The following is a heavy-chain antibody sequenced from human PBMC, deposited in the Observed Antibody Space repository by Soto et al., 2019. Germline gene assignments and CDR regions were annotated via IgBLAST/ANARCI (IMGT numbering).Heavy chain of an antibody. J-gene: IGHJ6*03. Sequence: SVKVSCKASGFTFTSSAMQWVRQARGQRLEWIGWIVVGSGNTNYAQKFQERVTITRDMSTSTAYMELSSLRSEDTAVYYCAAYRKDILVNDYSTAGSYYYYMDVWGKGTTVTVSS. CDR1: GFTFTSSA. CDR2: IVVGSGNT. V-gene: IGHV1-58*02. D-gene: IGHD4-4*01. CDR3: AAYRKDILVNDYSTAGSYYYYMDV.